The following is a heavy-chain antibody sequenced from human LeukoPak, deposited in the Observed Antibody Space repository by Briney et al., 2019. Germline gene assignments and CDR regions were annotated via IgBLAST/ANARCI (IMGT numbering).Heavy chain of an antibody. CDR3: ARDGVNCSGGSCYSGWFDP. Sequence: SETLSLTCTVSGGSISSYYWSWIRQPAGKGLEWIGRIYTSGSTNYNPSLKSRVTMSVDTSKNQFSLKLSSVTAADTAVYYCARDGVNCSGGSCYSGWFDPWGQGTLVTVSS. V-gene: IGHV4-4*07. D-gene: IGHD2-15*01. CDR2: IYTSGST. CDR1: GGSISSYY. J-gene: IGHJ5*02.